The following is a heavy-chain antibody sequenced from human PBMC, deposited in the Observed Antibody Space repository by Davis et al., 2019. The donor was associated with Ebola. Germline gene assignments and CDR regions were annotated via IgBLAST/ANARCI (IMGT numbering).Heavy chain of an antibody. Sequence: SVKVSCKASGGTFSSYAISWVRQAPGQGLEWMGRIIPILAIANYAQKFQGRVTITADKSTSTAYMELSSLRSEDTAVYYCARDLGAPSDYWGQGTLVTVSS. D-gene: IGHD3-10*01. J-gene: IGHJ4*02. CDR1: GGTFSSYA. V-gene: IGHV1-69*04. CDR2: IIPILAIA. CDR3: ARDLGAPSDY.